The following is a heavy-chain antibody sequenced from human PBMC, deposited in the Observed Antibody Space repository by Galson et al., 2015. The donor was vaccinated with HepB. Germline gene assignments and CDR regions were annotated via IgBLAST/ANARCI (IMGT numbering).Heavy chain of an antibody. CDR3: ARTPDGPDY. V-gene: IGHV3-7*03. Sequence: SLRLSCAASGFTFSSYWMTWVRQAPGKGLEWVANIKHDGNERYYVDSVRGRFTISRDNAKNSLYLQMNSLRAEDTAVYYCARTPDGPDYWGQGTLVTVSS. CDR2: IKHDGNER. CDR1: GFTFSSYW. J-gene: IGHJ4*02.